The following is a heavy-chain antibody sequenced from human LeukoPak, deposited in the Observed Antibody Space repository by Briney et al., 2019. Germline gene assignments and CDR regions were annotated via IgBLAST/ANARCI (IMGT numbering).Heavy chain of an antibody. CDR3: ARGYYDSSGYLGWFDP. CDR1: GGTFSSCA. D-gene: IGHD3-22*01. J-gene: IGHJ5*02. Sequence: ASVKVSCKASGGTFSSCAISWVRQAPGQGLEWMGGIIPIFGTANYAQKFQGRVTITADESTSTAYMDLSSLRSEDTAVYYCARGYYDSSGYLGWFDPWGQGTLVTVSS. CDR2: IIPIFGTA. V-gene: IGHV1-69*13.